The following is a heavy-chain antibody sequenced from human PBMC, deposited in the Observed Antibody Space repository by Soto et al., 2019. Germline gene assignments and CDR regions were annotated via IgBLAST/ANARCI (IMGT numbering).Heavy chain of an antibody. V-gene: IGHV3-23*01. CDR3: SKWDGYGDQ. CDR1: GFTFSTNS. CDR2: ISGGGDST. J-gene: IGHJ5*02. D-gene: IGHD5-12*01. Sequence: EVQLLESGGGLVQPGGSLRLSCAASGFTFSTNSMPWVRQAPGKGLECVCGISGGGDSTHYADSVKGRFTISRDNSKNMVYLQMNSMTADDTAVYFCSKWDGYGDQWGQGTLVTVSS.